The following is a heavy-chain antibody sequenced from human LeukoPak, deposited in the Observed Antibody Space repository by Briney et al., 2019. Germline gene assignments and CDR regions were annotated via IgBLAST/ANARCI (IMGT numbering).Heavy chain of an antibody. D-gene: IGHD2-2*01. Sequence: ESGPTLVNPTQTLTLTCTLSGFSLSTSGVGVGWIRQPPGKALEWLALIYWNDDKRYSPSLKSRLTITKDTSKNQVVLTMTNMDPVDTATYYCAHEGRRCQLPYYYYYYMDVWGKGTTVTVSS. J-gene: IGHJ6*03. CDR1: GFSLSTSGVG. CDR2: IYWNDDK. V-gene: IGHV2-5*01. CDR3: AHEGRRCQLPYYYYYYMDV.